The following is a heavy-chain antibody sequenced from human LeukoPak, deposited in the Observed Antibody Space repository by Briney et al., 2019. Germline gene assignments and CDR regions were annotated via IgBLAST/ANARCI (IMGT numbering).Heavy chain of an antibody. V-gene: IGHV1-69*01. CDR2: IIPIFGTA. Sequence: GASVKVSCKASGGTFSSYAIIWVRQAPGQGLEWMGGIIPIFGTANYAQKFQGRVTITADESTSTAYMELSSLRSEDTAVYYCARAHPSMVRGVIGAYYYYYMDVWGKGTTVTVSS. D-gene: IGHD3-10*01. CDR1: GGTFSSYA. J-gene: IGHJ6*03. CDR3: ARAHPSMVRGVIGAYYYYYMDV.